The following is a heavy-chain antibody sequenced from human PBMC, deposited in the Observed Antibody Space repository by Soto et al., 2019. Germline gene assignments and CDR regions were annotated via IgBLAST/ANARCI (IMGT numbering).Heavy chain of an antibody. D-gene: IGHD6-6*01. Sequence: PGGSLRLSCAASGFTFSSYSMNWVRQAPGKGLEWVSSISSSSSYIYYADSVKGRFTISRDNAKNSLYLQMNSLRAEDTAVYYCARSPPRYSSSRGDYWGQGTVVTVSS. J-gene: IGHJ4*02. CDR1: GFTFSSYS. CDR3: ARSPPRYSSSRGDY. CDR2: ISSSSSYI. V-gene: IGHV3-21*01.